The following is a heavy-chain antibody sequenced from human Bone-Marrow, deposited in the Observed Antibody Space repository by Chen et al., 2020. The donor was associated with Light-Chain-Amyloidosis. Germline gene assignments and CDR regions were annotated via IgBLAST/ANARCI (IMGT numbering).Heavy chain of an antibody. CDR2: IPYDGNNK. V-gene: IGHV3-30*18. J-gene: IGHJ4*02. CDR3: AKDLNFGSGTFYSGYYFDY. D-gene: IGHD3-10*01. Sequence: QVSLVESGGGVVQPGGSLRLSCVASGFTFSNYGRHWVRQAPGKGLEWVAVIPYDGNNKHYADSVQGRFTISRENSENTLYLQMSSLRAEDSAVYYCAKDLNFGSGTFYSGYYFDYWGQGTLVTVSS. CDR1: GFTFSNYG.